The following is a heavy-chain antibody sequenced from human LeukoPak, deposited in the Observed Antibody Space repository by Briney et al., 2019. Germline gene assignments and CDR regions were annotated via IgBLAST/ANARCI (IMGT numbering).Heavy chain of an antibody. V-gene: IGHV3-53*05. D-gene: IGHD3-22*01. CDR1: GLSVSNTF. Sequence: GGSLRLSCAASGLSVSNTFMTWVRQAPGQGLEWVSGIYPDGNTYYADPVRGRFSISRDNVKNTLYLQMNSLRAEDTAVYYCAKTAYDSSGYYDYWGQGTLVTVSS. CDR2: IYPDGNT. CDR3: AKTAYDSSGYYDY. J-gene: IGHJ4*02.